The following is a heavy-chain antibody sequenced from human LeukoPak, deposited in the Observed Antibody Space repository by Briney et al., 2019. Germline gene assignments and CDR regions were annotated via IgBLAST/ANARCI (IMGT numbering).Heavy chain of an antibody. CDR1: GGTFSSYA. D-gene: IGHD3-10*01. V-gene: IGHV1-69*13. Sequence: SVKVSCKASGGTFSSYAISWVRQAPGQGLEWMGGIIPVFGTANYAQKFQGRVTITADESTSTAYMELSSLRSEDTAVYYCASPYYYGSGSLIAVDDYWGQGTLVTVSS. CDR2: IIPVFGTA. CDR3: ASPYYYGSGSLIAVDDY. J-gene: IGHJ4*02.